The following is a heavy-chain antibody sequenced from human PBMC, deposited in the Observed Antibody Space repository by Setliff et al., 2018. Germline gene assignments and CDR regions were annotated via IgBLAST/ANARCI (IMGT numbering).Heavy chain of an antibody. CDR1: GFIFSGYW. J-gene: IGHJ4*02. CDR2: ISYDETKI. V-gene: IGHV3-30*03. CDR3: AREFIAGPHFDL. Sequence: GGSLRLSCAASGFIFSGYWMHRVRQTPGKGLEWVALISYDETKINYADSVKGRFTISRDGSKNTLYLQMNSLRADDTALYYCAREFIAGPHFDLWGQGTLVTVSS. D-gene: IGHD1-20*01.